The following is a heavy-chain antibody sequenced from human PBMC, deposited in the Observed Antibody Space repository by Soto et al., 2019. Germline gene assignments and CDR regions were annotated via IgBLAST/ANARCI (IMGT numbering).Heavy chain of an antibody. CDR2: FCYSGST. V-gene: IGHV4-39*01. J-gene: IGHJ6*02. CDR1: GASIRSSSYC. D-gene: IGHD3-16*01. Sequence: PSETLSLTCTVSGASIRSSSYCWGWVRQPPGKGLQWIGSFCYSGSTYYNPSLKIRLTISVDTSKNQFSLNLDSVTAADTAVYSCVSPERRTSVKSLFGRMDVWGQRITVAVSS. CDR3: VSPERRTSVKSLFGRMDV.